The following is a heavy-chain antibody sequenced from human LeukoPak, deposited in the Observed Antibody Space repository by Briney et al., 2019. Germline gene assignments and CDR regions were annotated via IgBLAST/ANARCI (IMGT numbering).Heavy chain of an antibody. V-gene: IGHV1-18*01. CDR2: ISAYNGNT. CDR3: AREFSSRELDY. Sequence: ASVNVSCRASGYIFTSYVMYWVRQAPGQGLEWMGWISAYNGNTNYAQKLQGRVTMTTDTSTSTAYMELRSLRSDDTAVYYCAREFSSRELDYWGQGTLVTVSS. D-gene: IGHD5-24*01. J-gene: IGHJ4*02. CDR1: GYIFTSYV.